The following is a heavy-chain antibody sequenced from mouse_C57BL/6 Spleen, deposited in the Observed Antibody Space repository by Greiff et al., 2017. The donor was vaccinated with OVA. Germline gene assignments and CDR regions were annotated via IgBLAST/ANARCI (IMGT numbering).Heavy chain of an antibody. Sequence: VQLQQSGAELVRPGASVKLSCTASGFNIKDDYMHWVKQRPEQGLEWIGWIDPENGDTEYASKFQGKATITADTSSNTAYLQLSSLTSEDTAVYYCTTHYHGSSSRDYWGQGTTLTVSS. CDR3: TTHYHGSSSRDY. D-gene: IGHD1-1*01. CDR2: IDPENGDT. CDR1: GFNIKDDY. V-gene: IGHV14-4*01. J-gene: IGHJ2*01.